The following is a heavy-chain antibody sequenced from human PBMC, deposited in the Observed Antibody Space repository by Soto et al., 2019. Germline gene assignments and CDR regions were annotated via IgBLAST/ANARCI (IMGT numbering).Heavy chain of an antibody. V-gene: IGHV3-23*01. Sequence: GESLKISCAASGFTFSSYAMSWVRQAPGKGLEWVSAISGSGGSTYYADSVKGRFTISRDNSKNTLYLQMNSLRAEDTAVYYCAKADRSGSYPYYYGMDVWGQGTTVTVSS. CDR2: ISGSGGST. D-gene: IGHD3-10*01. CDR3: AKADRSGSYPYYYGMDV. J-gene: IGHJ6*02. CDR1: GFTFSSYA.